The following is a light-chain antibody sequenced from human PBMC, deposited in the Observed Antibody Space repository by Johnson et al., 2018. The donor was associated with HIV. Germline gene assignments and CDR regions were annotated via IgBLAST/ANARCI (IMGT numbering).Light chain of an antibody. Sequence: SVLTQPPSVSAAPGQKVTISCSGSSSNIGNNYVSWYQQLPGTAPKLLIYENNKRPSGIPDRFSGSKSGTSATLGITGLQTGDEADYYCGKWDSSLSAFVFGTGTKVTVL. J-gene: IGLJ1*01. CDR3: GKWDSSLSAFV. V-gene: IGLV1-51*02. CDR2: ENN. CDR1: SSNIGNNY.